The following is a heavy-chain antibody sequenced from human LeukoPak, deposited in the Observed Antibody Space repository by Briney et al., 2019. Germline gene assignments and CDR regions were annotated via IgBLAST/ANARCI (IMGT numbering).Heavy chain of an antibody. D-gene: IGHD2-15*01. V-gene: IGHV3-23*01. CDR3: AKDRHGYCSGGSCYYDAFDI. J-gene: IGHJ3*02. Sequence: GGSLRLSCAASGFTFSTYAMSWVRQAPGKGLEWVSVISGVGGNTYYEDSVKGRFTISRDNSKNTLSLYMNSLRAEDTAIYYCAKDRHGYCSGGSCYYDAFDIWGQGTLVTVSS. CDR2: ISGVGGNT. CDR1: GFTFSTYA.